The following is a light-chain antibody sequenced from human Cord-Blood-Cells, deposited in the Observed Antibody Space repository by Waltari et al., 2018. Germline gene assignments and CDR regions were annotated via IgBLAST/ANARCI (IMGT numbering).Light chain of an antibody. V-gene: IGKV4-1*01. CDR1: QSVLYNSNNKNY. CDR3: QQYYSTPRT. Sequence: DIVMTQSPDSLAVSLGERATINCKSSQSVLYNSNNKNYLAWYQQKPGQPPKLLIYWASTRESGVPDRFSGSGSGTDFTLTISSLQAEDVAVYYCQQYYSTPRTFGQGTKVEIE. CDR2: WAS. J-gene: IGKJ1*01.